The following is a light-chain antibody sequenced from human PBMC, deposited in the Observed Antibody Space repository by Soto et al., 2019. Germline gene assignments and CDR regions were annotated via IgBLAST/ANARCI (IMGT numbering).Light chain of an antibody. CDR2: GAS. J-gene: IGKJ1*01. CDR1: QTVRNN. CDR3: QLYNSWLWP. Sequence: VTQSRGTLSLSTGERAPLSCRASQTVRNNYLAWYQQKPGQAPRLLIYGASTRATGIPARFSGSGSGTEFTLIICSLQSEDSALYYCQLYNSWLWPFGQGTNVDIK. V-gene: IGKV3-15*01.